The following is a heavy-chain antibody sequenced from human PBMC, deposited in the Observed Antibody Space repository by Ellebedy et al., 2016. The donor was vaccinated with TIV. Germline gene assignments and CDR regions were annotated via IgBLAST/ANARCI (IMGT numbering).Heavy chain of an antibody. CDR3: ARVDSWRTDF. V-gene: IGHV1-2*02. J-gene: IGHJ4*02. CDR1: GYTFRDFY. D-gene: IGHD4-11*01. CDR2: INTKSGGT. Sequence: ASVTVSCKASGYTFRDFYVHWVRQAPGQGLEWMGWINTKSGGTLNAQKFQGRVTLTRDTSMSTAYMDLSGLRSDDTAVYYCARVDSWRTDFWGQGTLVTVSS.